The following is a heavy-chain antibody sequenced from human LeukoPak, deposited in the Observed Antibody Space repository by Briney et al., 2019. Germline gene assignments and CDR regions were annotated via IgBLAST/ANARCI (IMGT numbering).Heavy chain of an antibody. D-gene: IGHD6-13*01. V-gene: IGHV3-23*01. CDR2: ISGSGGST. CDR1: GFTFSSYA. J-gene: IGHJ4*02. Sequence: GGSLRLSCAASGFTFSSYAMSWVRQAPGKGLEWVSAISGSGGSTYYADSVKGRFTISRDNSKNTLYLQMNSLRAEGTAVYYCAKAEGPGYSSSWYYFDYWGQGTLVTVSS. CDR3: AKAEGPGYSSSWYYFDY.